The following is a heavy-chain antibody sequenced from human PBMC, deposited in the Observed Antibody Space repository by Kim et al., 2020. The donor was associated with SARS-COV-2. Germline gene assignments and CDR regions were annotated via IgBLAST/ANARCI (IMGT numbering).Heavy chain of an antibody. V-gene: IGHV1-69*02. J-gene: IGHJ6*02. D-gene: IGHD3-10*01. CDR3: AKESRIRYYYYGMDV. Sequence: PKCQGRVTITADKSTGTAYMELSSLRSEDTAVYYCAKESRIRYYYYGMDVWGQGTTVTVSS.